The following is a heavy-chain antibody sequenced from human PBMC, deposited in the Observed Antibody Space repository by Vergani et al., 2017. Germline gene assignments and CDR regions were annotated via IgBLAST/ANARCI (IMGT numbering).Heavy chain of an antibody. V-gene: IGHV3-73*01. Sequence: EVQLVESGGGLVQPGGSLKLSCAASGFTFSGSAMHWVRQASGKGLEWVGRIRSKANSYATAYAASVKGRFTISRDDSKNTAYLQMNSLKTEDTAVYYCTSAAYSSSWYTFDYWGQGTLVTVSS. CDR3: TSAAYSSSWYTFDY. D-gene: IGHD6-13*01. CDR2: IRSKANSYAT. CDR1: GFTFSGSA. J-gene: IGHJ4*02.